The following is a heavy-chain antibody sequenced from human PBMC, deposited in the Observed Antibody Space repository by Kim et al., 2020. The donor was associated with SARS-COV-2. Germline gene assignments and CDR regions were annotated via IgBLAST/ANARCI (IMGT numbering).Heavy chain of an antibody. Sequence: ASVKVSCKVSGYTLTELSMHWVRQAPGKGLEWMGGFDPEDGETIYAQKFQGRVTMTEDTSTDTAYMELSSLRSEDTAVYYCATLLPNGSYYEFDYWGQGTLVTVSS. CDR1: GYTLTELS. CDR3: ATLLPNGSYYEFDY. D-gene: IGHD1-26*01. V-gene: IGHV1-24*01. J-gene: IGHJ4*02. CDR2: FDPEDGET.